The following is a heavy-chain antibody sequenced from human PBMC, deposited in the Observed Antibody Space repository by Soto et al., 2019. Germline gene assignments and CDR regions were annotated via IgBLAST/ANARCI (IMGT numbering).Heavy chain of an antibody. D-gene: IGHD3-10*01. J-gene: IGHJ6*02. CDR2: IDPSDSYT. Sequence: PGESLKISCXGSGYSFTSYWISWVRQMPGKGLEWMGRIDPSDSYTNYSPSFQGHVTISADKSISTAYLQWSSLKASDTAMYYCARRGGYYYGSGFYYGMDVWGQGTTVTVSS. CDR3: ARRGGYYYGSGFYYGMDV. CDR1: GYSFTSYW. V-gene: IGHV5-10-1*01.